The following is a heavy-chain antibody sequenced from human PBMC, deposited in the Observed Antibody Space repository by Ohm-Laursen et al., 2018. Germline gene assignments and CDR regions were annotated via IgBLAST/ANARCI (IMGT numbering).Heavy chain of an antibody. CDR1: GESFSGYY. CDR3: ARDHTFYYGSGSYSPRAYFDY. Sequence: GTLSLTCAVFGESFSGYYWSWIRQPPGKGLEWIGEINHSGSTNYNPSLKSRVTISVDTSKNQFSLKLRSVTAADTAVYYCARDHTFYYGSGSYSPRAYFDYWGQGTLVTVSS. D-gene: IGHD3-10*01. V-gene: IGHV4-34*01. CDR2: INHSGST. J-gene: IGHJ4*02.